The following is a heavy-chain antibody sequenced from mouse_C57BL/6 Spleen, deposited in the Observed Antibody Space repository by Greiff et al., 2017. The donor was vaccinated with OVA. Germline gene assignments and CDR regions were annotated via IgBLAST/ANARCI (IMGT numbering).Heavy chain of an antibody. V-gene: IGHV1-42*01. CDR1: GYSFTGYY. J-gene: IGHJ1*03. D-gene: IGHD1-1*01. CDR2: INPSTGGT. CDR3: ARDPDYYGSRNFDV. Sequence: EVQLQQSGPELVKPGASVKISCKASGYSFTGYYMNWVKQSPEKSLEWIGEINPSTGGTTYNQKFKAKATLTVDKSSSTAYMQLKSLTSEDAAVYYCARDPDYYGSRNFDVWGTGTTVTVSS.